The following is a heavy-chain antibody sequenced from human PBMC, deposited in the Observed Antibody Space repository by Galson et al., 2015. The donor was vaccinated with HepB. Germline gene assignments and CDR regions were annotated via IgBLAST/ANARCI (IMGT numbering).Heavy chain of an antibody. CDR1: GFTFSNYA. D-gene: IGHD6-13*01. J-gene: IGHJ4*02. V-gene: IGHV3-30*04. Sequence: SLRLSCAASGFTFSNYAIHWVRQAPGKGLEWVAVISYDGSNKYYADSVKGRFTISRDNSKNTLYLQMNSLRAEDTAVYYSASLSGGGSRAAAGRDFRGQGTLVTVSS. CDR2: ISYDGSNK. CDR3: ASLSGGGSRAAAGRDF.